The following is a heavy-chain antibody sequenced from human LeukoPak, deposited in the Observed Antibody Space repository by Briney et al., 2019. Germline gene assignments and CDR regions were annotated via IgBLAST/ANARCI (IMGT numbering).Heavy chain of an antibody. CDR2: INQDGGEK. J-gene: IGHJ3*02. V-gene: IGHV3-7*05. CDR3: ARDREVVAFDI. D-gene: IGHD2-15*01. CDR1: GFDFRIFL. Sequence: GGSLRLSCAASGFDFRIFLMSWVRQAPGKGLEWVANINQDGGEKYYVDSVKGRFTISRDNAKNSLYLQMHSLRAEDTAVYYCARDREVVAFDIWGQGTMVTVSS.